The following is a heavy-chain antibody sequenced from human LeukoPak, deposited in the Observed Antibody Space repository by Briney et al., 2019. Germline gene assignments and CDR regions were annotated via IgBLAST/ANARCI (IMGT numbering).Heavy chain of an antibody. V-gene: IGHV4-4*02. D-gene: IGHD6-6*01. CDR1: GGSITSNYW. CDR3: ASISSSSGNFDY. Sequence: SETLSLTCVVSGGSITSNYWWSWVRQSPGQGLEWIGEIYHSGSTNYNPSLKSRVTISVDKSKNQFSLKLSSVTAADTAVYYCASISSSSGNFDYWGQGTLVTVSS. J-gene: IGHJ4*02. CDR2: IYHSGST.